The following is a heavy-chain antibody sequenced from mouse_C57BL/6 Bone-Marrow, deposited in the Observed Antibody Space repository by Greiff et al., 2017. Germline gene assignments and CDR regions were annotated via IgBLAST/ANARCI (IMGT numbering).Heavy chain of an antibody. CDR2: IDPENVDT. CDR3: TRIAY. J-gene: IGHJ3*01. V-gene: IGHV14-4*01. CDR1: GFNIKDDY. Sequence: VQLQQSGAELVRPGASVKLSCTASGFNIKDDYMHWVKQRPEQGLEWIGWIDPENVDTEYASKFQGKATITVDTSANKAYLQLSSLTSEDTAVYYCTRIAYWGQGTLVTVSA.